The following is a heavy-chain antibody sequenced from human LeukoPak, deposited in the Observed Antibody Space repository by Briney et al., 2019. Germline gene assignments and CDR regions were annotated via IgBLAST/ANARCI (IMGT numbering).Heavy chain of an antibody. CDR1: GFTFTSYW. Sequence: GGSLRLSCAASGFTFTSYWMTWVRQAPGKGLEWVANTKHDGSERYYVDSVKGRFTISGDNVKNSLFLQMDSLRAEDTAVYYCARGGLYGDYYFDYWGQGTLVTITS. J-gene: IGHJ4*02. CDR3: ARGGLYGDYYFDY. V-gene: IGHV3-7*04. CDR2: TKHDGSER. D-gene: IGHD2-21*02.